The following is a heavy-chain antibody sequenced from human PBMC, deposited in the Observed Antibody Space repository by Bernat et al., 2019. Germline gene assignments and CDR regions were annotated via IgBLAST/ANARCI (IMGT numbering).Heavy chain of an antibody. CDR2: IYYSGST. D-gene: IGHD3-3*01. J-gene: IGHJ5*02. V-gene: IGHV4-59*01. CDR3: ARGSGNRNWFDP. Sequence: QVQLQESGPGLVKPSETLSLTCTVSGGSISSYYWSWIRQPPGKGLEWIGYIYYSGSTNYNPSLKSRVTISVDTSKNQFSLKLSSVTAADTAVYYCARGSGNRNWFDPWGQGTLVTVSS. CDR1: GGSISSYY.